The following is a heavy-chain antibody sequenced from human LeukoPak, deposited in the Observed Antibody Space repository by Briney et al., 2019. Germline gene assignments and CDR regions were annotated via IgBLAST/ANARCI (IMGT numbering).Heavy chain of an antibody. CDR2: IWYDGSNK. J-gene: IGHJ6*02. CDR3: ARASSSWYGYYYGMDV. CDR1: GFTFSSYG. Sequence: PGGSLRLSCAASGFTFSSYGMHWVRQAPGKGLEWVAVIWYDGSNKYYADSVKGRFTISRDNSKNTLYLQMNSLRAEDTAVYYCARASSSWYGYYYGMDVWGQGTTVTVSS. V-gene: IGHV3-33*01. D-gene: IGHD6-13*01.